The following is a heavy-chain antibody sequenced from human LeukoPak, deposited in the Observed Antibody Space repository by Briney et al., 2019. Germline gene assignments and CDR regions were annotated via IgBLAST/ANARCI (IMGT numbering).Heavy chain of an antibody. D-gene: IGHD3-16*01. V-gene: IGHV1-2*02. CDR2: INPNSGGT. CDR3: ARSGSRGRSYDDAFDI. CDR1: GYTLTAYY. J-gene: IGHJ3*02. Sequence: ASVKVSCKASGYTLTAYYIYWVRQAPGQGLEWLGWINPNSGGTNYAQKVQGRVNLIRETSINTAYMELSRLTSDDTALYYCARSGSRGRSYDDAFDIWGQGTMVTVSS.